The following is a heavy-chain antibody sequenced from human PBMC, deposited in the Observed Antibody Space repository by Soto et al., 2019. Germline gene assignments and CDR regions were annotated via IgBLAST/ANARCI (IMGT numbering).Heavy chain of an antibody. CDR1: GYTFTTST. CDR3: ARRDEYDTSDI. CDR2: INAGNGNT. D-gene: IGHD6-6*01. Sequence: ASVKVSCKAPGYTFTTSTMYWVRQAPGQRLEWMGWINAGNGNTKYSQKFQGRVTITRDTSASTVYMELSSLRSEDTAVYYCARRDEYDTSDILGEGTTVTVSS. V-gene: IGHV1-3*01. J-gene: IGHJ3*02.